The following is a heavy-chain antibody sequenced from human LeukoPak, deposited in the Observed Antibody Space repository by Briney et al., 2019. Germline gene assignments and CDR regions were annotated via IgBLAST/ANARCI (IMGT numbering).Heavy chain of an antibody. CDR2: IYPGDSDT. J-gene: IGHJ3*01. D-gene: IGHD2-15*01. CDR1: GYSFTTYW. Sequence: GESLQISCKGSGYSFTTYWIGWVRPLPGNGLEWMGIIYPGDSDTRYSPSFQGQVTISADNSITTAYLQWSSLKASDTAMYYCARRGYCSGANCHSNAFDVWGQGTMVTVSS. CDR3: ARRGYCSGANCHSNAFDV. V-gene: IGHV5-51*01.